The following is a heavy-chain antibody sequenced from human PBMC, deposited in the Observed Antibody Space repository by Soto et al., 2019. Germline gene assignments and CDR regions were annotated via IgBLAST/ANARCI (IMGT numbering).Heavy chain of an antibody. CDR3: AKVPTDIAPPRPYIYYGMDD. D-gene: IGHD5-12*01. CDR1: GFTFSSYG. Sequence: PGGSLRLSCAASGFTFSSYGMSCVRQAPGKGLEWDSATSGSGGSTYYADSVKGRFTNSRDNTKNTLYLQMDSLRAEDTAVYYCAKVPTDIAPPRPYIYYGMDDWGQGTTVTVSS. CDR2: TSGSGGST. J-gene: IGHJ6*02. V-gene: IGHV3-23*01.